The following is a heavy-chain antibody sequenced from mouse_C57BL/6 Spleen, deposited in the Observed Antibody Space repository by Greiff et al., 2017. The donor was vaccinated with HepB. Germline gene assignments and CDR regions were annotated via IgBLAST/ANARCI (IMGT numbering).Heavy chain of an antibody. J-gene: IGHJ3*01. D-gene: IGHD2-10*02. CDR3: APYGNPSGFAY. CDR2: IYPGDGDT. CDR1: GYAFSSSW. V-gene: IGHV1-82*01. Sequence: QVQLQQSGPELVKPGASVKISCKASGYAFSSSWMNWVKQRPGKGLEWIGRIYPGDGDTNYNGKFKGKATLTADKSSSTAYMQLSSLTSEDSAVSFCAPYGNPSGFAYWGQGTLVTVSA.